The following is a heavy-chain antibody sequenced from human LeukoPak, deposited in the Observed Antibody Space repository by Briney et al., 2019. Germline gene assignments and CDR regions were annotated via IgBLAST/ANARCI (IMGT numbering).Heavy chain of an antibody. D-gene: IGHD2-2*01. CDR3: ARVRSIVVVPANTRFDY. Sequence: SETLSLTCAVYGGSFSGYYWSWIHQPPGKGLEWIGEIIHSGSTNYNPSLKSQVTISVDTSKNQFSLKLSSVTAADTAVYYCARVRSIVVVPANTRFDYWGQGTLVTVSS. J-gene: IGHJ4*02. V-gene: IGHV4-34*12. CDR1: GGSFSGYY. CDR2: IIHSGST.